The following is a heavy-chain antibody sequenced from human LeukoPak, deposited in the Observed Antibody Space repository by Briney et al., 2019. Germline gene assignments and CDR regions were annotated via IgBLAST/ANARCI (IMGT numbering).Heavy chain of an antibody. CDR3: AKDAQRGFDYSNSLEY. Sequence: PGRSLRLFCAASGLTFSHYGFHWVRQAPGKGLEWVAVIWSDGTNQFYADSVKGRFTISRDYSQKTVYLEMHSLRTEDTAMYYCAKDAQRGFDYSNSLEYWGPGTLVTVSS. V-gene: IGHV3-33*06. CDR1: GLTFSHYG. J-gene: IGHJ4*02. CDR2: IWSDGTNQ. D-gene: IGHD4-11*01.